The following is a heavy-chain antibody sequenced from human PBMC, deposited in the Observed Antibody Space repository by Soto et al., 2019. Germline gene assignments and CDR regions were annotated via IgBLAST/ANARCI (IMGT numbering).Heavy chain of an antibody. J-gene: IGHJ4*02. CDR1: GFSFGTYS. Sequence: GSLRLSCAASGFSFGTYSMNWVRQAPGKGLEWVSYISSSSSALYYADSVKGRFTISRDNAKNSLYLQMNSLRDEDTAVYYCARVRSSGWYFDYWGQGTLVTVSS. D-gene: IGHD6-19*01. CDR3: ARVRSSGWYFDY. CDR2: ISSSSSAL. V-gene: IGHV3-48*02.